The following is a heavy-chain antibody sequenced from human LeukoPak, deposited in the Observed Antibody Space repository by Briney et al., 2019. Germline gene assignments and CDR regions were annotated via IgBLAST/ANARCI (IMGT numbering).Heavy chain of an antibody. D-gene: IGHD1-26*01. V-gene: IGHV3-48*03. J-gene: IGHJ6*03. CDR2: SSSSGSTT. Sequence: GGSLRLSCAASGFTFSSYEMNWVRQAPGKGLEWVSYSSSSGSTTYYADSVKGRFTISRDNAKSSLYLQMNSLRAEDTAIYYCARDPYNGNYGDSYYYYMDVWGKGTTVTISS. CDR3: ARDPYNGNYGDSYYYYMDV. CDR1: GFTFSSYE.